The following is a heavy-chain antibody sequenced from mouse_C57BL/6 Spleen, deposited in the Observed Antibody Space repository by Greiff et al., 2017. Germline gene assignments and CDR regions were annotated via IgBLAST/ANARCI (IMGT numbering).Heavy chain of an antibody. V-gene: IGHV1-80*01. Sequence: VQLQQSGAELVKPGASVKISCKASGYAFSSYWMNWVRQRPGKGLEWIGQIYPGDGDTNYNGKFKGKATLTGDKAYSTAYMQLSSLTSEDSAVYFCARDYGSSYGWYFDDWGTGTTVTVSS. CDR3: ARDYGSSYGWYFDD. CDR1: GYAFSSYW. J-gene: IGHJ1*03. D-gene: IGHD1-1*01. CDR2: IYPGDGDT.